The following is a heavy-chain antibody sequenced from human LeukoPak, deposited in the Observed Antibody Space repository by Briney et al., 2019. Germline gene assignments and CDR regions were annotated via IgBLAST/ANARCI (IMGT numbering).Heavy chain of an antibody. V-gene: IGHV1-18*01. CDR1: GHTFTSYG. CDR2: ISAYNGNT. D-gene: IGHD6-19*01. CDR3: ARVAPHRRLTSGWYYFDY. Sequence: ASVKVSCKASGHTFTSYGISWVRQAPGQGLEWMGWISAYNGNTNYAQKLQGRVTMTTDTSTSTAYMELRSLRSDDTAVYFCARVAPHRRLTSGWYYFDYWGQGTLVTVSS. J-gene: IGHJ4*02.